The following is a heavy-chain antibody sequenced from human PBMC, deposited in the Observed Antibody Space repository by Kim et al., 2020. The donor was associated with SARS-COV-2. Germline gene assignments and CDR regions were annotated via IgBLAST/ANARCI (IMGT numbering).Heavy chain of an antibody. Sequence: GGSLRLSCAASGFTFSSFGMHWVRQAPGKGLVWVAVISFNGSDTYYADSVKGRFTISIDNSKNTLHLQLATLRAEDTAVYYCSRVRVLYVYLVWFDPWG. J-gene: IGHJ5*02. V-gene: IGHV3-30*12. CDR1: GFTFSSFG. CDR3: SRVRVLYVYLVWFDP. CDR2: ISFNGSDT. D-gene: IGHD3-10*02.